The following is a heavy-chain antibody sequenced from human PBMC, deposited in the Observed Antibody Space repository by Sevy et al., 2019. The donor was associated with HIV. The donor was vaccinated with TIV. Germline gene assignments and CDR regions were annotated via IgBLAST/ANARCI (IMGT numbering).Heavy chain of an antibody. CDR3: ARGFKGAPEAARRYYDILTGHFDY. D-gene: IGHD3-9*01. CDR2: IWYDGSNK. CDR1: GFTFSSYG. V-gene: IGHV3-33*01. Sequence: GGSLRLSCAASGFTFSSYGMHWVRQAPGKGLEWVAVIWYDGSNKYYADSGKGRFTISRDNSKNTLYLQMNSLRAEDTAVYYCARGFKGAPEAARRYYDILTGHFDYWGQGTLVTVSS. J-gene: IGHJ4*02.